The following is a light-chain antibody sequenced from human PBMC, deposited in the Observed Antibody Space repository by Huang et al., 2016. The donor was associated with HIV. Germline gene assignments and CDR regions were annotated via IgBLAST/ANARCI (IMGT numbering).Light chain of an antibody. Sequence: IVLTPSPGTLSLSPGERATHSCRPIQSVSNSYLAWYQQKLGQPPRLLIYGASSRATGIPDRFSGSGSGTDFTLTISRLEPEDFAVYYCQQYGTSPRTFGQGTKLEIK. J-gene: IGKJ2*01. CDR2: GAS. CDR1: QSVSNSY. CDR3: QQYGTSPRT. V-gene: IGKV3-20*01.